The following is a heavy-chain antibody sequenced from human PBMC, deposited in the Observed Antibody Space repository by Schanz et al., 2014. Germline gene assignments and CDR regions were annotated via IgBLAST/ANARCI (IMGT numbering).Heavy chain of an antibody. Sequence: QVQLLESGGGLFKPGGSLRLSCAGSGFTFADYYMTWIRQAPGKGLEWLSYISRDGTTSYYADSVKGRFTISRDNAKNSLYLEMTSLRGEDTAVYYCARYGFRKFGVVYGLAVWGQGTTVTVS. V-gene: IGHV3-11*01. CDR2: ISRDGTTS. CDR3: ARYGFRKFGVVYGLAV. D-gene: IGHD3-3*01. J-gene: IGHJ6*02. CDR1: GFTFADYY.